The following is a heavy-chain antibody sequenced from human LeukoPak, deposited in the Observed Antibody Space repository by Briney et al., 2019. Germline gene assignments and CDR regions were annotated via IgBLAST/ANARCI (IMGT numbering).Heavy chain of an antibody. Sequence: SETLSLTCTVSGDSISSYFWSWVRQPAGKGLEWLGRIHTSGSTNYSPSLRGRVTMSVDTSKNQFSLTLSSVTAADAAVYYCARQPLLGSYWFFDLWGRGTLVTVSS. CDR2: IHTSGST. CDR1: GDSISSYF. V-gene: IGHV4-4*07. D-gene: IGHD2-8*02. J-gene: IGHJ2*01. CDR3: ARQPLLGSYWFFDL.